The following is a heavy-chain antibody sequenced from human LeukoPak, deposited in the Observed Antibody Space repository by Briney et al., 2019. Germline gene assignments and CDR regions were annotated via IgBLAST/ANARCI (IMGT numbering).Heavy chain of an antibody. CDR1: GFTFSGNW. D-gene: IGHD1-1*01. CDR3: AIDRDWTLLDY. Sequence: PGGSLRLSCAASGFTFSGNWMSWVRQAPGKGLEWVANIKQDGSEKNYVDSVKGRFTISRDNAKNSLYLQMNSLRVEDTAVYYCAIDRDWTLLDYWGQGTLVTVSS. CDR2: IKQDGSEK. J-gene: IGHJ4*02. V-gene: IGHV3-7*01.